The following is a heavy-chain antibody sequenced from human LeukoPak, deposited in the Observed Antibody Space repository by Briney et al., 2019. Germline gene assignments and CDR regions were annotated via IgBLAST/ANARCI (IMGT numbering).Heavy chain of an antibody. V-gene: IGHV4-34*01. CDR1: GGPFSGYY. Sequence: PSETLSLTCAVYGGPFSGYYWSWIRQPPGKGLEWIGEINHSGSTNYNPSLKSRVTISVDTSKNQFSLKLSSVTAADTAVYYCAIGISGSQFYWGQGTLVTVSS. J-gene: IGHJ4*02. CDR2: INHSGST. D-gene: IGHD5-12*01. CDR3: AIGISGSQFY.